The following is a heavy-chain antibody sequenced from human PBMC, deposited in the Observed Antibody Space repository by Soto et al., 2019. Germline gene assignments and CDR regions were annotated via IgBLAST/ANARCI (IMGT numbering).Heavy chain of an antibody. D-gene: IGHD4-17*01. CDR1: GFTFSSYS. V-gene: IGHV3-48*01. J-gene: IGHJ4*02. CDR2: ISSSSSTI. Sequence: GGSLRLSCAASGFTFSSYSMNWVRQTPGKGLEWVSYISSSSSTIYYADSVKGRFTISRDNSKNTLYLEMNSLRAEDTAVYYCASVNGDYVFDYWGQGTQVTVSS. CDR3: ASVNGDYVFDY.